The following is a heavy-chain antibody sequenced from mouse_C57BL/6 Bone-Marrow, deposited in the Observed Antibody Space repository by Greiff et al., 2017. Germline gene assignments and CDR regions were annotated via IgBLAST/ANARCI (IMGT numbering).Heavy chain of an antibody. D-gene: IGHD3-2*02. Sequence: EVKVEESGGGLVQPGGSMKLSCVASGFTFSNYWMNWVRQSPEKGLEWVAQIRLKSDNYATHYAESVKGRFTISRDDSKSSVYLQMNNLRAEDTGIYYCTGTAQVPFAYWGQGTLVTVSA. V-gene: IGHV6-3*01. CDR1: GFTFSNYW. CDR2: IRLKSDNYAT. CDR3: TGTAQVPFAY. J-gene: IGHJ3*01.